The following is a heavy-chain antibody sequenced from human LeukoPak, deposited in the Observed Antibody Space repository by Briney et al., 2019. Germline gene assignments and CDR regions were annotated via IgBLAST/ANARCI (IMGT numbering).Heavy chain of an antibody. J-gene: IGHJ6*02. CDR3: AHYGSGSNTYYYYGMDV. D-gene: IGHD3-10*01. V-gene: IGHV3-66*01. CDR2: IYSGGST. CDR1: GFTVSSNY. Sequence: GGSLRLSCAASGFTVSSNYMSWVRQAPGKGLEWVSVIYSGGSTYYADSVKGRFTISRDNSKNTLYLQMNSLRAEDTAVYYCAHYGSGSNTYYYYGMDVWGQGTTVTVSS.